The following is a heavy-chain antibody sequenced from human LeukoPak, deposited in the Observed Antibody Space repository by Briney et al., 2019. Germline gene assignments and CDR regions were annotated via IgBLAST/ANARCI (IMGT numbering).Heavy chain of an antibody. V-gene: IGHV3-23*01. CDR2: ISGSGGST. Sequence: GGSLRLSCAASGFTFSSYAMSWVRQAPGKGLEWVSAISGSGGSTYYADSVKGRFTISRDNSKNTLYLQMNSLRAEDTAVYYCAKDLPGYSYGYVYYGMDVWGQGTTVTVSS. J-gene: IGHJ6*02. D-gene: IGHD5-18*01. CDR3: AKDLPGYSYGYVYYGMDV. CDR1: GFTFSSYA.